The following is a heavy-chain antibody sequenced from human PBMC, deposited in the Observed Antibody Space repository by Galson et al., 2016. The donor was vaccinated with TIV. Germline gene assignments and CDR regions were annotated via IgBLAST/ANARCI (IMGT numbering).Heavy chain of an antibody. V-gene: IGHV4-59*08. CDR2: IYYSGST. D-gene: IGHD1-20*01. Sequence: ETLSLTCTVSGGSITNYYGSWIRQPPGKGLEWIGYIYYSGSTNYNPSLKSRVTISVDTSKNQFSLKLSSVTAADTAVYYCARLTYPLYFYGTEVWGQGTTVTVSS. CDR1: GGSITNYY. CDR3: ARLTYPLYFYGTEV. J-gene: IGHJ6*02.